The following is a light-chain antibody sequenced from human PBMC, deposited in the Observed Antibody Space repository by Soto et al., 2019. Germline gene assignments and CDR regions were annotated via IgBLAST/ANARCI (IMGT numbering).Light chain of an antibody. Sequence: EIVLTQSPATLSLSPGERATLSCRASQRVSRDLAWYQQKPGQAPRLLIYDASNRATGIPARFSASGSGTDFTLPIGSLEPEDFAVYYCQQRSNWPYTFGQGTKLEIK. CDR3: QQRSNWPYT. V-gene: IGKV3-11*01. CDR1: QRVSRD. J-gene: IGKJ2*01. CDR2: DAS.